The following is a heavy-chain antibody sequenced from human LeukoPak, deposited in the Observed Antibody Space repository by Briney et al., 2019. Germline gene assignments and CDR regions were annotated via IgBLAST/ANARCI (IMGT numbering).Heavy chain of an antibody. CDR2: IYTSGST. D-gene: IGHD3-3*01. Sequence: SETLSLTCTVSGGSISSYYWSWLRQPAGKGLEWIGRIYTSGSTNYNPSLKSRVTMSVDTSKNQFSLKLSSVTAADTAVYYCARDTDPTDYDPRMDVWGQGTTVTVSS. CDR1: GGSISSYY. CDR3: ARDTDPTDYDPRMDV. V-gene: IGHV4-4*07. J-gene: IGHJ6*02.